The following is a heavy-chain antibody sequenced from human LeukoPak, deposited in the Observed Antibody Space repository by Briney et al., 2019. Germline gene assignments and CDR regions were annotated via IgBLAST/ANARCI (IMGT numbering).Heavy chain of an antibody. J-gene: IGHJ4*02. V-gene: IGHV4-59*08. CDR2: IYYSGST. CDR3: ARQGEAMVRGAIITYYFDY. Sequence: PSETLSLTCTVSGGSISSYYWSWIRQPPGKGLEWIGYIYYSGSTNYNPSLKSRVTISVDTSKNQFSLKLSSVTAADTAVYYCARQGEAMVRGAIITYYFDYWGQGTLVTVSS. CDR1: GGSISSYY. D-gene: IGHD3-10*01.